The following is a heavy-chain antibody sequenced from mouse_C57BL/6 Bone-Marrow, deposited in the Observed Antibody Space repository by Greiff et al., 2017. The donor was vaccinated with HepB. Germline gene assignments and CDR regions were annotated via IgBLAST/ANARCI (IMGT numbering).Heavy chain of an antibody. CDR3: ARRTLFITTVVATNYYAMDY. CDR1: GYTFTSYW. CDR2: IYPGSGST. J-gene: IGHJ4*01. D-gene: IGHD1-1*01. Sequence: QVQLQQPGAELVKPGASVKMSCKASGYTFTSYWITWVKQRPGQGLEWIGDIYPGSGSTNYNEKFKSKATLTVDTSSSTAYMQRSSLTSEDSAVYYCARRTLFITTVVATNYYAMDYWGQGTSVTVSS. V-gene: IGHV1-55*01.